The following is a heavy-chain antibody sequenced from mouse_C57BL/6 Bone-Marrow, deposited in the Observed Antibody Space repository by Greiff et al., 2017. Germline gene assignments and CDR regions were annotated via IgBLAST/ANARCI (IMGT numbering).Heavy chain of an antibody. D-gene: IGHD2-1*01. Sequence: QVQLQQPGAELVKPGASVKLSCKASGYTFTSYWMHWVKQRPGQGLEWIGMIHPNSGSTNYNEKFKSKATLNVDKSSSTAYMQHSSLTSEDSAVYYCSRGGIYCGNLWGQGTTLTVSS. V-gene: IGHV1-64*01. CDR3: SRGGIYCGNL. J-gene: IGHJ2*01. CDR1: GYTFTSYW. CDR2: IHPNSGST.